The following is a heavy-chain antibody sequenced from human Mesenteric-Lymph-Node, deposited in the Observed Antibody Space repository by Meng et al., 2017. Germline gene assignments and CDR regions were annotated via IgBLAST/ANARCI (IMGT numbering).Heavy chain of an antibody. CDR3: ARVDTANWFDP. J-gene: IGHJ5*02. CDR2: ISAYDGNT. V-gene: IGHV1-18*01. CDR1: GYSFTSYA. D-gene: IGHD5-18*01. Sequence: QVQLVQSGAEVKKPGASVKVSCKASGYSFTSYAISWVRQAPGQGLEWMGWISAYDGNTNYAQKFQGRVTMATDTSTNTAYMELRSLRSDDTAMYYCARVDTANWFDPWGQGTLVTVSS.